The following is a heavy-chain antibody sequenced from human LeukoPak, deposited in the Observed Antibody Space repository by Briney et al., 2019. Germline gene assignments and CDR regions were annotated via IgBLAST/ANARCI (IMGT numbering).Heavy chain of an antibody. CDR3: AKDRPNYYESNGHYYRRDGDY. CDR2: ISSISDYT. D-gene: IGHD3-22*01. Sequence: PGGSLRLSCAASGFSFSSHAMSWVRQAPGKGLEWVSSISSISDYTYYEDSVKGRFTISRDNSKKTLYLQMNSLRAEDTGIYYCAKDRPNYYESNGHYYRRDGDYWGQGTLVTVSS. CDR1: GFSFSSHA. V-gene: IGHV3-23*01. J-gene: IGHJ4*02.